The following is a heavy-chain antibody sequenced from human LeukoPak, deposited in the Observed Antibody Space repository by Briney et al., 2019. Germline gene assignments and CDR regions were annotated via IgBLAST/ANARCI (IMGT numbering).Heavy chain of an antibody. J-gene: IGHJ4*02. CDR2: ISSSSSTI. D-gene: IGHD2-2*01. V-gene: IGHV3-48*02. CDR3: ARRRCTSTSCFADY. Sequence: GGSLRLSCAASGFTFSSYSMNWVRQAPGKGLEWVSYISSSSSTIYYADSVKGRFTISRDNAKNSLYLQMNSLRDEDTAVYYCARRRCTSTSCFADYWGQGTLVTVSS. CDR1: GFTFSSYS.